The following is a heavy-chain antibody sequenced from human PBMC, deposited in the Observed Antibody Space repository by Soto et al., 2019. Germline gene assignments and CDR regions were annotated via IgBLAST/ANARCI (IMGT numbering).Heavy chain of an antibody. V-gene: IGHV1-18*01. CDR1: GYGFTTYG. Sequence: QVHLVQSGAEVKKPGASVKVSCKGSGYGFTTYGITLVLQAPGQGLEWMAWISAHNGNTNYAQKLQGRVTVTRDTSTSTAYIELRSLRSDLTAVYHFARGGYGDYWGQGHLVTVSS. D-gene: IGHD1-1*01. CDR3: ARGGYGDY. J-gene: IGHJ4*02. CDR2: ISAHNGNT.